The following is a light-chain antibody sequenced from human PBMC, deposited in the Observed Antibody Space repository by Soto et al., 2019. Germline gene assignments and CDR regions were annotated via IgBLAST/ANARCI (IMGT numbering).Light chain of an antibody. CDR1: EYIGSY. J-gene: IGKJ1*01. V-gene: IGKV1-39*01. Sequence: DIQMTQSPPSLSESVGDTVTITCRASEYIGSYLNWYQSKPGKAPQLLIYSATTLHTGVPPRFSAGGSGRDFTLSISDLQTDDFASYFCLSTYIHPWAFGQGTTVEI. CDR2: SAT. CDR3: LSTYIHPWA.